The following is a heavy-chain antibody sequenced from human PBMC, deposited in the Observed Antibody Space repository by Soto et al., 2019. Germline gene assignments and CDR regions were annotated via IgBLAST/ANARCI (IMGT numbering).Heavy chain of an antibody. J-gene: IGHJ5*02. V-gene: IGHV4-61*08. Sequence: QVQLQESGPGLVKASETLSLTCTVSGGSVSSGDYYWSWIRQPPGKGLEWIGNIYYRGSTNYNPSLKSRATISVDTSKNQFSLMVSSVTAADTDIYYCARIPVDTSMISWFDPWGQGTLVTVSS. CDR3: ARIPVDTSMISWFDP. CDR2: IYYRGST. D-gene: IGHD5-18*01. CDR1: GGSVSSGDYY.